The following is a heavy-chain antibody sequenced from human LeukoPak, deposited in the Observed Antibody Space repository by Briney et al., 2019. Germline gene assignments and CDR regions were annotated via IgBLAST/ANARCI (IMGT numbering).Heavy chain of an antibody. J-gene: IGHJ4*02. V-gene: IGHV1-69*13. CDR2: IIPIFGTA. CDR1: GGTFSSYA. CDR3: ASNDYGDYVGYY. D-gene: IGHD4-17*01. Sequence: PVASVKVSCKASGGTFSSYAISWVRQAPGQGLEWMGGIIPIFGTANYAQKFQGRVTITADESTSTAYMELSSLRSEDTAVYYCASNDYGDYVGYYWGQGTLVTVSS.